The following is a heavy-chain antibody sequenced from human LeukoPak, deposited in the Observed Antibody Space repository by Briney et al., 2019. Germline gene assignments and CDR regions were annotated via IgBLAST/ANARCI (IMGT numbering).Heavy chain of an antibody. J-gene: IGHJ2*01. CDR2: ISPNSGGT. CDR1: GYTFTGYY. Sequence: WASVTVSCKASGYTFTGYYLHWVRQAPGQGLEWMGWISPNSGGTNYAQKFQGRVTLTRDTSISTAYMELGRLRSDDTAVYFCARDGGIEARDTYFDLWGRGTLVTVSS. CDR3: ARDGGIEARDTYFDL. D-gene: IGHD6-6*01. V-gene: IGHV1-2*02.